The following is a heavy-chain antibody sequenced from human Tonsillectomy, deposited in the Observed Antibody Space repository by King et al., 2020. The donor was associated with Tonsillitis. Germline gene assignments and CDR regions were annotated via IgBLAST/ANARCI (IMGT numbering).Heavy chain of an antibody. CDR3: EKALYYDSPAGAFDI. V-gene: IGHV3-9*01. Sequence: DVQLVESGGGLVKPGRSLRLSCAASGFTFDDYALHWVRQAPGKGLEWVSGISWNSGNIPYAGSVKGRFTISRDNAKKSLYLQMNSLRAEDTAFYSCEKALYYDSPAGAFDIWGQGTMVTVSS. CDR2: ISWNSGNI. D-gene: IGHD3-22*01. CDR1: GFTFDDYA. J-gene: IGHJ3*02.